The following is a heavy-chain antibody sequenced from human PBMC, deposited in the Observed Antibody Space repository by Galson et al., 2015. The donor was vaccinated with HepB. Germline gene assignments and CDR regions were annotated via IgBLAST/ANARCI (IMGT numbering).Heavy chain of an antibody. CDR3: VKGAAIYYDTSGYMIPFFDY. J-gene: IGHJ4*02. Sequence: LRLSCAASGFRFSSYAMHWVRQAPGKRLEHVSAISTKGSNTYYADSVKGRFTISRDNSKNTLSLQMSSLRPEDTAVYYCVKGAAIYYDTSGYMIPFFDYWGQGTLDTVSS. D-gene: IGHD3-22*01. CDR1: GFRFSSYA. CDR2: ISTKGSNT. V-gene: IGHV3-64D*06.